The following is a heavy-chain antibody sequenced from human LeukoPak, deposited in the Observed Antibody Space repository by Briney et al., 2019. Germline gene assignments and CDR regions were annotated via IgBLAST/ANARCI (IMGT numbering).Heavy chain of an antibody. J-gene: IGHJ4*02. CDR2: INTDGRTT. CDR1: GFTFNNHW. V-gene: IGHV3-74*01. Sequence: GGSLRLSCAASGFTFNNHWMHWVRQAPGKGLVCISRINTDGRTTDYADSVKGRFTISRDNAKNTLYLQMNSLRAEDTAVYYCGRDVNWNQIDYWGQGSLVTVSS. D-gene: IGHD1-20*01. CDR3: GRDVNWNQIDY.